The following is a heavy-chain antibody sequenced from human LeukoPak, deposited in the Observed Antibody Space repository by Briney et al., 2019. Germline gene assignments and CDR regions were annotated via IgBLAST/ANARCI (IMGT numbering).Heavy chain of an antibody. D-gene: IGHD3-22*01. CDR3: ARVSTFHFDSSLDY. J-gene: IGHJ4*02. CDR1: GFTFSAYP. CDR2: ISADGDFT. Sequence: PGGSLRLSCAASGFTFSAYPMHWVRQAPGKGLEYVSGISADGDFTYYGDSVKGRFTISRANSKSTLYLQMGSLGAEDMAVYYCARVSTFHFDSSLDYWGQGALVTVSS. V-gene: IGHV3-64*02.